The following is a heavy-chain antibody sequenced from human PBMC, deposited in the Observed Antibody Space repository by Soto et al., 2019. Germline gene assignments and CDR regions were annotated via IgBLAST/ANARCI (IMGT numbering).Heavy chain of an antibody. V-gene: IGHV1-69*01. J-gene: IGHJ4*02. D-gene: IGHD1-26*01. CDR1: GGTFSSYS. CDR2: IIPIFGTA. Sequence: QVQLVQSGAEEKKPGSSVKVSCKVSGGTFSSYSINWLRQAPGQGLEWMGEIIPIFGTANYAQKFQGRVTITADESTSTAYMELSSIRSEDKTVYYCARDGGRHSGGVDYWGQGSLVTVSS. CDR3: ARDGGRHSGGVDY.